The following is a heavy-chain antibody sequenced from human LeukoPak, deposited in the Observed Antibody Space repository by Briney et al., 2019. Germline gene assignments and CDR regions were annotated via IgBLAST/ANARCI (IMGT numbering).Heavy chain of an antibody. D-gene: IGHD6-13*01. Sequence: AGGSLRLSCAASGFTFSSYSMNWVRQAPGKGLEWVSSISSSSSYIYYADSVKGRFTISRDNAKNSLYLQMNSLRAEDTAVYYCAKLSGSSSWFMDDAFDIWGQGTMVTVSS. J-gene: IGHJ3*02. CDR1: GFTFSSYS. CDR3: AKLSGSSSWFMDDAFDI. CDR2: ISSSSSYI. V-gene: IGHV3-21*01.